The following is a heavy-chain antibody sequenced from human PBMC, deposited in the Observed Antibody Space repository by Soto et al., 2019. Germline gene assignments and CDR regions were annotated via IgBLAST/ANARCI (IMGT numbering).Heavy chain of an antibody. J-gene: IGHJ6*02. CDR2: IWCDGDTK. D-gene: IGHD3-22*01. V-gene: IGHV3-33*06. CDR3: AKDGSSAVLHYNGMDV. Sequence: HPGGSLRLSCAASGFTFNSYGMHWVRQAPGKGLEWVAVIWCDGDTKYYADSVKGRFTISRDNSKNTLYLQMNSLRVEDTALYYCAKDGSSAVLHYNGMDVWGQGTTVTVSS. CDR1: GFTFNSYG.